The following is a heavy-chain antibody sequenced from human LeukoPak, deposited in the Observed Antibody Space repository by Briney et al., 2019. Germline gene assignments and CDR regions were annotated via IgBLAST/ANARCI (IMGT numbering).Heavy chain of an antibody. V-gene: IGHV1-2*02. CDR3: ARDHEPMGAYYYYMDV. Sequence: ASVKVSCKASGYAFTGYYMHWVRQAPGQGLEWMGWINPNSGGTNYAQKFQGRVTMTRDTSISTAYMELSRLRSDDTAVYYCARDHEPMGAYYYYMDVWGKGTTVTISS. CDR2: INPNSGGT. D-gene: IGHD3-10*01. CDR1: GYAFTGYY. J-gene: IGHJ6*03.